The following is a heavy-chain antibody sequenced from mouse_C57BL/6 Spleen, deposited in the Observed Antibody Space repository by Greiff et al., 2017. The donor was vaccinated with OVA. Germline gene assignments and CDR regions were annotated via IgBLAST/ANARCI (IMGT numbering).Heavy chain of an antibody. CDR1: GYTFTDHT. V-gene: IGHV1-78*01. CDR2: IYPRDGST. J-gene: IGHJ4*01. D-gene: IGHD2-10*02. Sequence: VKLVESDAELVKPGASVKISCKVSGYTFTDHTIHWMKQRPEQGLEWIGYIYPRDGSTKYNEKFKGKATLTADKSSSTAYMQLNSLTSEDSAVYFCAGYGNLYAMDYWGQGTSVTVSS. CDR3: AGYGNLYAMDY.